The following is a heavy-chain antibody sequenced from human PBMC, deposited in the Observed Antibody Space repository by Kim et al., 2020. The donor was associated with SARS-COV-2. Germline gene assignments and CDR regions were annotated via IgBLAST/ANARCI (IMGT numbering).Heavy chain of an antibody. D-gene: IGHD3-3*01. CDR1: GFTFSSYA. CDR2: ISGSGGST. J-gene: IGHJ5*02. V-gene: IGHV3-23*01. Sequence: GGSLRLSCAASGFTFSSYAMSWVRQAPGKGLEWVSAISGSGGSTYYADSVKGRFTISRDNSKNTLYLQMNSLRAEDTAVYYCAKDHGGGSYYDFWSGFLGRFDPWGQGTLVTVSS. CDR3: AKDHGGGSYYDFWSGFLGRFDP.